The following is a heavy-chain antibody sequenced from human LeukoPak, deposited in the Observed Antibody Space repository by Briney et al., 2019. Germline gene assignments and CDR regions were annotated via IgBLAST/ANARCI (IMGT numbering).Heavy chain of an antibody. CDR3: AKHGLPLVVISAPLDY. D-gene: IGHD2-15*01. Sequence: GGSLRLSCVASGFTFSSHGMNWVRQAPGKGLEWVAFIRYDGSNKYYADSVKGRFTISRDNSKNTVYLQMNSLRAEDTAVYYCAKHGLPLVVISAPLDYWGQGTLVTVAS. J-gene: IGHJ4*02. CDR1: GFTFSSHG. CDR2: IRYDGSNK. V-gene: IGHV3-30*02.